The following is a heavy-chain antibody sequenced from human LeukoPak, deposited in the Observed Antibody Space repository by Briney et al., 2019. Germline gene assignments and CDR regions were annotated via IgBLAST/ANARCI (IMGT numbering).Heavy chain of an antibody. D-gene: IGHD5-12*01. V-gene: IGHV1-2*02. CDR1: GYTFTGYY. CDR2: INPNSGGT. J-gene: IGHJ4*02. Sequence: ASVKVSFKASGYTFTGYYMHXVRQXPGQGXEWMGXINPNSGGTNYAQKFQGRVTMTRDTSISTAYMELSRLRSDDTAVYYCARDLRGGYSGYDFDYWGQGTLVTVSS. CDR3: ARDLRGGYSGYDFDY.